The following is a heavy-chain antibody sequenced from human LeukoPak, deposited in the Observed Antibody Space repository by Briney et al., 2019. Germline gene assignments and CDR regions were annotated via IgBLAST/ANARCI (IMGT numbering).Heavy chain of an antibody. V-gene: IGHV3-53*01. CDR2: IYSGGST. J-gene: IGHJ6*03. Sequence: GGSLRLSCAASGFTVSSNYMSWVRQAPGKGLEWVSVIYSGGSTYYADSVKGRFTISRDNSKNTPYLQMNSLRAEDTVVYYCARAPGYSSSWYATFYYMDVWGKGTTVTVSS. D-gene: IGHD6-13*01. CDR1: GFTVSSNY. CDR3: ARAPGYSSSWYATFYYMDV.